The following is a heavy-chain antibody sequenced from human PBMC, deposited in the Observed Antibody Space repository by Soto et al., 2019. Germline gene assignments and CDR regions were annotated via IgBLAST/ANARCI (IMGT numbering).Heavy chain of an antibody. CDR1: GYTFTGYY. CDR2: INSGGGNT. V-gene: IGHV1-46*01. J-gene: IGHJ4*02. Sequence: QVQLVQSGTEVKKPGASVKISCKASGYTFTGYYIYWVRQAPGQGLEFMGAINSGGGNTDYAQKFQGRVTVARDTSTSTVYMALTSLRFDDTAVYYCAGGNCAGDCYFDYWGQGTLVTVSS. D-gene: IGHD2-21*02. CDR3: AGGNCAGDCYFDY.